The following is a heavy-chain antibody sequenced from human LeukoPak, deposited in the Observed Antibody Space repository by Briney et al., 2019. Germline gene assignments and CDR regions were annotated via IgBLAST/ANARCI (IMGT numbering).Heavy chain of an antibody. CDR2: ISGSGGST. J-gene: IGHJ4*02. Sequence: GGSLRLSCAASGFTFSSYAMSWVRQAPGKGLEWVSGISGSGGSTHYADSVEGRFTISRDSSKNTLYLQMNSLRAEDTAVYYCAKATAYYDSSGPDYWGQGTLVTVSS. CDR3: AKATAYYDSSGPDY. D-gene: IGHD3-22*01. V-gene: IGHV3-23*01. CDR1: GFTFSSYA.